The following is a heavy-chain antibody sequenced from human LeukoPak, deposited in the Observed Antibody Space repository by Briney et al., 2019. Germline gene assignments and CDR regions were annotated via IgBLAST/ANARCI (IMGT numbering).Heavy chain of an antibody. CDR3: ATLPYGEMATDPGAFDI. D-gene: IGHD5-24*01. Sequence: GGSLRLSCAASGFTFSSYAMHWVRQAPGKGLEYVSAISSNGGSTYYANSVKGRFTISRDNSKNTLYLQMGSLRAEDMAVYYCATLPYGEMATDPGAFDIWGHGTMVTVSS. CDR1: GFTFSSYA. CDR2: ISSNGGST. J-gene: IGHJ3*02. V-gene: IGHV3-64*01.